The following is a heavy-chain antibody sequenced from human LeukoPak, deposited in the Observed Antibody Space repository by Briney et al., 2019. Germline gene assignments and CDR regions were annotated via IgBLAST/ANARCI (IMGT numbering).Heavy chain of an antibody. CDR1: GYSISSGYY. Sequence: PSETLSRTCTVSGYSISSGYYWGWIRQPPGKGLEWIGSIYHRGSIHYNPSLKSRVTISLDTSKNQFSLKVTSVTAADTAVYYCARGPVTSGYPQSFDYWGQGTLVTVSS. J-gene: IGHJ4*02. V-gene: IGHV4-38-2*02. CDR3: ARGPVTSGYPQSFDY. D-gene: IGHD3-22*01. CDR2: IYHRGSI.